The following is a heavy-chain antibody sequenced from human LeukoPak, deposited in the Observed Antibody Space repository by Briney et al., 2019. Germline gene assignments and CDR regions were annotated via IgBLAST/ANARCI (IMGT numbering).Heavy chain of an antibody. CDR3: AREPDDYGGNSGGGYFDY. CDR1: GDSISSGDYY. D-gene: IGHD4-23*01. CDR2: IYYSGST. Sequence: SETLSLTCTVSGDSISSGDYYWRWIRQPPGKGLEWIGYIYYSGSTYYNPSLKSRVTISVDTSKNQFSLKLSSVTAADTAVYYCAREPDDYGGNSGGGYFDYWGQGTLVTVSS. V-gene: IGHV4-30-4*01. J-gene: IGHJ4*02.